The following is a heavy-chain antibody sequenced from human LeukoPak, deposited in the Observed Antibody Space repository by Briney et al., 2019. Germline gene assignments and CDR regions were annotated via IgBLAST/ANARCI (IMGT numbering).Heavy chain of an antibody. CDR1: GLTFSSYW. CDR2: IKEDGSEK. D-gene: IGHD5-18*01. CDR3: ARGKGGGRTYRNGQDY. J-gene: IGHJ4*02. V-gene: IGHV3-7*01. Sequence: GGSLRLSCVVSGLTFSSYWMSWVRQAPGKGLEWVANIKEDGSEKYYVDSVKGRFTISRDNAKNSLYLQMNSLRAEDTAVYYCARGKGGGRTYRNGQDYWGQGTLVTVSS.